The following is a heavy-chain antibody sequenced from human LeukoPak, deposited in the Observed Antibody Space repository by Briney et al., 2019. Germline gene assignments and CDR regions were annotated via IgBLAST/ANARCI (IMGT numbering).Heavy chain of an antibody. CDR2: IYYSGST. V-gene: IGHV4-39*01. Sequence: PSETLSLTCTVSGGSISSSSYYWGWIRQPPGKGLEWIGSIYYSGSTYYNPSLKSRVTISVDTSKNQFSLKLSSVTAADTAVYCCAGQDIVLMVYANSADRSDYWGQGTLVTVSS. CDR3: AGQDIVLMVYANSADRSDY. CDR1: GGSISSSSYY. J-gene: IGHJ4*02. D-gene: IGHD2-8*01.